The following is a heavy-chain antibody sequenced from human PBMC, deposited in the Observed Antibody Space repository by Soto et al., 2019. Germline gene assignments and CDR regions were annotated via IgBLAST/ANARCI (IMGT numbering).Heavy chain of an antibody. CDR1: GFTFSSYW. V-gene: IGHV3-7*05. CDR2: IKQDGSEK. J-gene: IGHJ5*02. D-gene: IGHD3-10*01. CDR3: ARYWWFGEFPATGWFDP. Sequence: EVQLVESGGGLVQPGGSLRLSCAASGFTFSSYWMSWVRQAPGKGLEWVANIKQDGSEKYYVDSVKGRFTISRDNAKNSLYLQMNSLRAEDTAVYYCARYWWFGEFPATGWFDPWGQGTLVTVSS.